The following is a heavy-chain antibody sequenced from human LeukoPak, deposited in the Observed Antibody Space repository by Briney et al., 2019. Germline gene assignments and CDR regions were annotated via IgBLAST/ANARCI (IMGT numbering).Heavy chain of an antibody. V-gene: IGHV4-59*01. J-gene: IGHJ4*02. CDR3: ARGDDYKSTLFDY. D-gene: IGHD5-12*01. CDR1: GGSISSYY. Sequence: SETLSLTCTVSGGSISSYYWNWIRQPPGKGLEWIGYISYSGTTNYNPSLKSRVTISVDTSKKQVSLKLTSATAADTAVYYCARGDDYKSTLFDYWGQGTLVTVSS. CDR2: ISYSGTT.